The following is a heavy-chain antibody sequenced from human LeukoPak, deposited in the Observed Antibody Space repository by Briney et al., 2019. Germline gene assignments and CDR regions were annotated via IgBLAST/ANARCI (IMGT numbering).Heavy chain of an antibody. J-gene: IGHJ6*04. D-gene: IGHD3-9*01. CDR1: GFSISMGYY. V-gene: IGHV4-38-2*01. Sequence: SETLSLTCAVSGFSISMGYYWVWIRQPAGQGLEWIGSIHPSGTTFYNSSLNSRVTMSIDAPKNQFSLRLSLVTAADTAVYYCARVPPYYDILTGYYPVHYYYGMDVWGKGTTVTVSS. CDR3: ARVPPYYDILTGYYPVHYYYGMDV. CDR2: IHPSGTT.